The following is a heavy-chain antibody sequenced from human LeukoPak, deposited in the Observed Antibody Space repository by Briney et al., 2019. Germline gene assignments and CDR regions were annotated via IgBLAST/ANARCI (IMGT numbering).Heavy chain of an antibody. J-gene: IGHJ5*02. CDR1: DDSMRSDSYY. V-gene: IGHV4-39*07. CDR2: ISNRGRT. D-gene: IGHD3-9*01. Sequence: SETLSLTCAVSDDSMRSDSYYWGWTRQSPGKALEWIGSISNRGRTLYSPSLKSRVTISIDTSKNQFSLKLSSVTAADTAVYYCARAPLRYFDSIDWFDPWGQGTLVTVSS. CDR3: ARAPLRYFDSIDWFDP.